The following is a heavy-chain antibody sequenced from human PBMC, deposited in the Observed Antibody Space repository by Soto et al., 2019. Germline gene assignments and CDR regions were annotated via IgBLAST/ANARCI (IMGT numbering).Heavy chain of an antibody. V-gene: IGHV3-30*04. Sequence: QVQLVESGGGVVQPGRSLRLSCTASGFSFSSYAMHWVRQAPGKGLEWLAFIFSDGKSVFYADSVKGRFTISRDNSRSTLYLEMNSLIAEDTAVYYCARSEGNYWYQNGDPCDSWGQGTLVTVSS. D-gene: IGHD2-2*01. CDR2: IFSDGKSV. CDR3: ARSEGNYWYQNGDPCDS. J-gene: IGHJ4*02. CDR1: GFSFSSYA.